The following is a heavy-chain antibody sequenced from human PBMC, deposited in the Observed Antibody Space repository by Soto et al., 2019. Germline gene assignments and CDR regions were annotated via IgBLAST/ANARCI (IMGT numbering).Heavy chain of an antibody. D-gene: IGHD2-2*03. CDR2: ISAYNGNT. CDR3: ARDRVDIVVVPTLGWFDP. CDR1: GYTFTSYG. Sequence: ASVKVSCKASGYTFTSYGISWVRQAPGQGLEWMGWISAYNGNTNYAQKLQGRVTMTTDTSTSTAYMGLRSLRSDDTAVYYCARDRVDIVVVPTLGWFDPWGQGTLVTVSS. V-gene: IGHV1-18*01. J-gene: IGHJ5*02.